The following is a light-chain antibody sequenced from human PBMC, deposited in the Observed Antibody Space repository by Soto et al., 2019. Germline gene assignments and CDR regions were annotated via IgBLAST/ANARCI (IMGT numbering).Light chain of an antibody. CDR1: QSVLYSSNNKNF. V-gene: IGKV4-1*01. CDR3: QQYYSAPWT. J-gene: IGKJ1*01. CDR2: WAS. Sequence: DIVVTQTPDSLAVSLGEMSTINCKSSQSVLYSSNNKNFLAWYQQKPGQPPKLLIYWASTRESGVPDRFSVSGSGTDFTLTITSLQAEDVAVYSCQQYYSAPWTFGQGTKVEIK.